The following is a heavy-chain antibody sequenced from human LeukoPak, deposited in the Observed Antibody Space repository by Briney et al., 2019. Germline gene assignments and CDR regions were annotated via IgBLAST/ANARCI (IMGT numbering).Heavy chain of an antibody. Sequence: PSETLSLTCTVSGYSISSGYYWGWIRQPPGKGLEWIGSIYHSGSTYYNPSLKSRVTISVDTSKNQFSLKLSSVTAADTAVYYCARDQEVGATAFDYWGQGTLVTVSS. CDR2: IYHSGST. CDR3: ARDQEVGATAFDY. V-gene: IGHV4-38-2*02. J-gene: IGHJ4*02. CDR1: GYSISSGYY. D-gene: IGHD1-26*01.